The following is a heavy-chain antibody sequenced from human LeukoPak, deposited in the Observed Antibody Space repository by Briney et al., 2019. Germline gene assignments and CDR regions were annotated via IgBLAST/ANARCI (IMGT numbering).Heavy chain of an antibody. CDR3: ARADTSDILTGYSDY. CDR1: GFTFNSYS. Sequence: GGSLRPSCTASGFTFNSYSMNWVRQAPGKGLEWVSSTSSSSSYIYYADSVKDRFTISRDNAKKSLYLQMNRLRAEDTAVYFCARADTSDILTGYSDYWGQGTLVTVSS. V-gene: IGHV3-21*01. D-gene: IGHD3-9*01. CDR2: TSSSSSYI. J-gene: IGHJ4*02.